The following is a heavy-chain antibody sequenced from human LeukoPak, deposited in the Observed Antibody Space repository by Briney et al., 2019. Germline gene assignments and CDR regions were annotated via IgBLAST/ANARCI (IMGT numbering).Heavy chain of an antibody. CDR2: ITCNGGST. V-gene: IGHV3-23*01. CDR3: ARGGSYLSAFDI. CDR1: GFTFGGFA. D-gene: IGHD1-26*01. J-gene: IGHJ3*02. Sequence: GGSLRLSCAASGFTFGGFAMNWVRQAPGKGLEWVSLITCNGGSTYYADSVKGRFTISRDNSKNTLYLQMNSLRAEDTAVYYCARGGSYLSAFDIWGQGTMVTVSS.